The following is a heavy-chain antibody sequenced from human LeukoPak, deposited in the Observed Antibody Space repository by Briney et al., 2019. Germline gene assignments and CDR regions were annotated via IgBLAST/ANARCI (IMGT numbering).Heavy chain of an antibody. V-gene: IGHV4-4*07. Sequence: SETLSLTCTVSGVSISNYFWSWIRQPAGKGLEWIGRIYTSGTTNYNPSLKSRVTMSVDTSKNQFSLRLRSVTAADTAVYYCARGQGHCSGGTCYSKWVDCWRQGTLVTVSS. D-gene: IGHD2-15*01. CDR1: GVSISNYF. J-gene: IGHJ4*02. CDR2: IYTSGTT. CDR3: ARGQGHCSGGTCYSKWVDC.